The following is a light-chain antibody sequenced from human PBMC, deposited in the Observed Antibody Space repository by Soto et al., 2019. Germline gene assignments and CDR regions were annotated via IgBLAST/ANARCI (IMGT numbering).Light chain of an antibody. Sequence: DIQMAQSPSSLSASVGDRVTITCRASQGISHYLAWYQQKPGKVPKLLIYTASTLQSGVPSRFSGSVPGTDFTLTISSLQPEDVATYYCQKYNSAPLTFGGGTKVEI. J-gene: IGKJ4*01. CDR2: TAS. CDR1: QGISHY. CDR3: QKYNSAPLT. V-gene: IGKV1-27*01.